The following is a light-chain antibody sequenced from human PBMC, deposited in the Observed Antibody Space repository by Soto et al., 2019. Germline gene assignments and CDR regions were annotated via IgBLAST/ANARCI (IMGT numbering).Light chain of an antibody. CDR2: DVN. Sequence: QSALTQPASVSGSPGQSITLSCTGTSSDIGGYDYVSWYQRHPGKAPKLIICDVNNRPSGVSNRFSGSKSGNTASLTISGLQAEDEADYYCTSYASGSSHVVFGGGTKVTVL. V-gene: IGLV2-14*01. J-gene: IGLJ2*01. CDR1: SSDIGGYDY. CDR3: TSYASGSSHVV.